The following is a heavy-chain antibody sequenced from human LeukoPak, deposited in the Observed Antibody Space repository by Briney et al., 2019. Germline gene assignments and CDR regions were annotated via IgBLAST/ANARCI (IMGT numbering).Heavy chain of an antibody. CDR3: ARGPSVLGAIDN. CDR1: GFIFSRYW. Sequence: GGSLRLSCAASGFIFSRYWMHWVRQAPGKELVWVSRINNDGSIINTADSVKGRFTISRDNAKDMLYLQMDSLRAEDTAIYYCARGPSVLGAIDNWGQGTLVAVSS. CDR2: INNDGSII. V-gene: IGHV3-74*01. J-gene: IGHJ4*02. D-gene: IGHD3-10*01.